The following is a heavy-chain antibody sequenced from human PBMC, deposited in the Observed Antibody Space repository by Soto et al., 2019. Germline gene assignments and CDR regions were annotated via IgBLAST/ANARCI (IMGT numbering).Heavy chain of an antibody. CDR2: IIAIIGTT. J-gene: IGHJ6*02. V-gene: IGHV1-58*01. Sequence: SVKVSCKASGFTFSMSAVHWVRQARGQRLEWMGWIIAIIGTTNYAQKFQGRVTITRDESTSTAHMELSGLRSEDTAVHYCARDLELPEYYYYGMDVWGQGTTVTVSS. D-gene: IGHD1-7*01. CDR1: GFTFSMSA. CDR3: ARDLELPEYYYYGMDV.